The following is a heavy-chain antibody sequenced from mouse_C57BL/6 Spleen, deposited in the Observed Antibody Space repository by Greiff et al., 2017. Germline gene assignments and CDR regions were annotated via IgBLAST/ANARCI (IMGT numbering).Heavy chain of an antibody. V-gene: IGHV1-77*01. Sequence: VQLQQSGAELVKPGASVKISCTASGYTFTDYYMNWVKQRPGQGLEWIGTIGPGGGSTYYNEKFQGQATLTADTSSSTAYMQLSSLTSENSSFYFCARDYYDSSPWFDYWGQGTLVTVSA. CDR3: ARDYYDSSPWFDY. CDR2: IGPGGGST. CDR1: GYTFTDYY. J-gene: IGHJ3*01. D-gene: IGHD1-1*01.